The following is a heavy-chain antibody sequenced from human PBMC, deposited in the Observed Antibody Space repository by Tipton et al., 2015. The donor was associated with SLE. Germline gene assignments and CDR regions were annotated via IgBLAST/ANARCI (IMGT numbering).Heavy chain of an antibody. J-gene: IGHJ4*02. CDR3: ASGSIYYDFWSGPFDY. CDR2: IRYDGSNK. D-gene: IGHD3-3*01. Sequence: SLRLSCAASGFTFSSYGMHWVRQAPGKGLEWVAFIRYDGSNKYYADSVKGRFTISRDNSKNTLYLQMNSLRAEDTAVYYCASGSIYYDFWSGPFDYWGQGTLVTVSS. CDR1: GFTFSSYG. V-gene: IGHV3-30*02.